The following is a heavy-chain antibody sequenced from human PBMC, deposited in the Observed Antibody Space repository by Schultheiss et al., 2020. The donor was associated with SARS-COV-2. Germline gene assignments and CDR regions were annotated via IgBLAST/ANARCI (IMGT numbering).Heavy chain of an antibody. J-gene: IGHJ6*02. CDR3: ARGYYYDRNGFYYDYNHGMDV. CDR2: IYPGDSDT. Sequence: GESLKISCKGSGYRFTNFWIGWVRQTPGKGLEWMGIIYPGDSDTRYSPSFQGQVTISADKSISTAYLQWSSLRASDTAMYYCARGYYYDRNGFYYDYNHGMDVWGQGTVVTVSS. V-gene: IGHV5-51*01. D-gene: IGHD3-22*01. CDR1: GYRFTNFW.